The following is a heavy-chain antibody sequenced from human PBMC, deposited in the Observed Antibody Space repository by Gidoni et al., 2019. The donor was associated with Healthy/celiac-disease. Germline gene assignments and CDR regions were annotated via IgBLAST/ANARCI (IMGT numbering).Heavy chain of an antibody. J-gene: IGHJ4*02. CDR1: GFTFRGSA. D-gene: IGHD3-3*01. CDR2: IRSKANSYAT. Sequence: EVQLVESGGGLVQPGVSLKLSRADSGFTFRGSAMHWVRQASGKVLEWVGRIRSKANSYATAYAASVKGRFTSSRDDSKNTAYLQMKSLKTEDTAVYDCTAQSITIFGVVTESGDYWGQGTLVTVSS. V-gene: IGHV3-73*01. CDR3: TAQSITIFGVVTESGDY.